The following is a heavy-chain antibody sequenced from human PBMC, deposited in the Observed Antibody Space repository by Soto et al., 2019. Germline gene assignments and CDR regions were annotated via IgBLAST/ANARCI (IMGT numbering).Heavy chain of an antibody. J-gene: IGHJ3*02. D-gene: IGHD6-13*01. V-gene: IGHV1-69*13. CDR2: IIPIFGTA. CDR3: AALAAAGIRGSAFDI. Sequence: SVKVSCKASGGTFSSYAISWVRQAPGQGLEWMGGIIPIFGTANYAQKFQGRVTITADESTSTAYMELSSLRSEDTAVYYCAALAAAGIRGSAFDIWGQGTMVTVSS. CDR1: GGTFSSYA.